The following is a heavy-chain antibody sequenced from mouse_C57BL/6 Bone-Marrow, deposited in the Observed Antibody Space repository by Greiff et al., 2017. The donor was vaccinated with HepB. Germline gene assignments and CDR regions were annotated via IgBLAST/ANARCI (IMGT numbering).Heavy chain of an antibody. V-gene: IGHV1S130*01. CDR2: IHPNSGDT. Sequence: QVQLKESGSVLVRPGGSVKLSCKASGYTFTNSWMHWAKQRPGQGLEWLGRIHPNSGDTDYNDKFKGKATMTIDTSSNTTYVDLSSLTSEDSAVYYWTRGGLGGRTMDYWGQGTAVTVSS. J-gene: IGHJ4*01. D-gene: IGHD4-1*01. CDR3: TRGGLGGRTMDY. CDR1: GYTFTNSW.